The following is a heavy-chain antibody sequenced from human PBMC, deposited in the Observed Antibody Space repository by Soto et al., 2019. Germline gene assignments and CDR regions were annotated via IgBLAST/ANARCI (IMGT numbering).Heavy chain of an antibody. V-gene: IGHV4-39*02. CDR3: ARDPSIAAPREPQNYYYYYMDV. Sequence: SETLSLTCTVSGGSISSSSYYWGWIRQPPGKGLEWIGSIYYSGSTYYNPSLKSRVTISVDTSKNQFSLKLSSVTAADTAVYYCARDPSIAAPREPQNYYYYYMDVWGKGTTVTVSS. CDR2: IYYSGST. J-gene: IGHJ6*03. D-gene: IGHD6-6*01. CDR1: GGSISSSSYY.